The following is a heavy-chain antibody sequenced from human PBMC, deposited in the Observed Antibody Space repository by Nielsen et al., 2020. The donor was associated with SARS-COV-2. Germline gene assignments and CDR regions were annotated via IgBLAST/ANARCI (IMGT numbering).Heavy chain of an antibody. V-gene: IGHV1-3*01. Sequence: ASVKVSCKTSGYTFTSFAIHWVRQAPGQSLEWMGWINAGNGNTKYSQKFQGRVTMTRDTSASTAYMELSSLRFEDTAVYYCARERSREYGIDVWGQGTTVTVSS. J-gene: IGHJ6*02. CDR2: INAGNGNT. CDR3: ARERSREYGIDV. D-gene: IGHD1-26*01. CDR1: GYTFTSFA.